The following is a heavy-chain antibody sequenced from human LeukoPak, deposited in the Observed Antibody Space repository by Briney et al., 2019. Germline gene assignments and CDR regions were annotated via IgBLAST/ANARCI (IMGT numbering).Heavy chain of an antibody. CDR2: IYPGDSDT. CDR3: ARRYCSSTSCHLDY. Sequence: GESLKISCKGSGYSFTTYWIGWVRQMPGKGLEWMGIIYPGDSDTRYSPSFQGQVTISADRSITTAYLQWSSLKASDTAIYYYARRYCSSTSCHLDYWGQGALVTVSS. CDR1: GYSFTTYW. D-gene: IGHD2-2*01. V-gene: IGHV5-51*01. J-gene: IGHJ4*02.